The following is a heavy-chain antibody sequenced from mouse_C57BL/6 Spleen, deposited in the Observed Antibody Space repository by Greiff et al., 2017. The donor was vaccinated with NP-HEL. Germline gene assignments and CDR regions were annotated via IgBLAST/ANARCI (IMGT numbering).Heavy chain of an antibody. CDR2: ISYDGSN. CDR3: AREGDLGAY. CDR1: GYSITSGYY. J-gene: IGHJ3*01. Sequence: DVKLVESGPGLVKPSQSLSLTCSVTGYSITSGYYWNWIRQFPGNKLEWMGYISYDGSNNYNPSLQNRISITRYTSKNQFCLKLNSVTTEDTATYYCAREGDLGAYWGQGTLVTVSA. V-gene: IGHV3-6*01.